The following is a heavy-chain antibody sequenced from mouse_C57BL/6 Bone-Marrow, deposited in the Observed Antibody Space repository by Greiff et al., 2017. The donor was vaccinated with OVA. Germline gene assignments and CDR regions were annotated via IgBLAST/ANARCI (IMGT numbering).Heavy chain of an antibody. CDR3: ARGYDAVSY. D-gene: IGHD2-2*01. Sequence: VQLQQSVAELVRPGASVKLSCTASGYNINNNWMHWVKQRPEQGLEWIGRLDPANGNTKYDQKFQGKATLTADKSSNTAYRQLSSLTSENAAIYSCARGYDAVSYWGQGTLITVTA. V-gene: IGHV14-3*01. CDR2: LDPANGNT. CDR1: GYNINNNW. J-gene: IGHJ3*01.